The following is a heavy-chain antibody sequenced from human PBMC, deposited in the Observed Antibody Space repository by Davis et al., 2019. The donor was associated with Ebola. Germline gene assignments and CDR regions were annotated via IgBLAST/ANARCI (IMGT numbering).Heavy chain of an antibody. Sequence: SETLSLTCTVSGDSISSGYYWGWIRQPPGKGLEWIGSIYHSGSTYYNPSLKSRVTISVDTSKDRFSLKLRSVTAADTAVYYCARGQGYTGMDVWGKGTTVTVSS. D-gene: IGHD5-24*01. J-gene: IGHJ6*04. V-gene: IGHV4-38-2*02. CDR2: IYHSGST. CDR1: GDSISSGYY. CDR3: ARGQGYTGMDV.